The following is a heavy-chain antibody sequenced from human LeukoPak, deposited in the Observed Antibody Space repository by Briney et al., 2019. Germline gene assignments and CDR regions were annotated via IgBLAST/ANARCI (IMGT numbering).Heavy chain of an antibody. CDR2: ISSSSSTI. D-gene: IGHD1-14*01. CDR1: GFTFSSYS. V-gene: IGHV3-48*01. J-gene: IGHJ6*03. CDR3: ARAGNRYYYYYYMDV. Sequence: PGGSLRLSCAACGFTFSSYSMNWVRQAPGKGLEWVSCISSSSSTIYYADSVKGRFAISRDNAKNSLYLQMNSLRAEDTAVYYCARAGNRYYYYYYMDVWGKGTTVTVS.